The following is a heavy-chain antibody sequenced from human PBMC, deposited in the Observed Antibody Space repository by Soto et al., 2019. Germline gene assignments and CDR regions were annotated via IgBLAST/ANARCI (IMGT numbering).Heavy chain of an antibody. V-gene: IGHV4-4*02. CDR3: ARGTRFYDYVWGSFTTSGMDV. D-gene: IGHD3-16*01. CDR1: GGSISSSNW. J-gene: IGHJ6*02. CDR2: IYHSGST. Sequence: QVQLQESGPGLVKPSGTLSLTCAVSGGSISSSNWWSWVRQPPGKGLEWIGEIYHSGSTNYNPSLKSRVTISVDKSKNQFSLKLSSVTAADTAVYYCARGTRFYDYVWGSFTTSGMDVWGQGTTVIVSS.